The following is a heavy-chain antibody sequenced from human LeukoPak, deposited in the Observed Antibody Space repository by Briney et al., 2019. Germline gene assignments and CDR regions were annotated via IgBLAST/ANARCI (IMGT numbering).Heavy chain of an antibody. CDR3: AKDATCDYVWGTVSFDY. D-gene: IGHD3-16*01. Sequence: GGSLRLSCAASGFTFDDYAMHWVRQAPGKGLEWVSLISGDGGSTYYADSVKGRFTISRDNSKNSLYLQMNSLRTEDTALYYCAKDATCDYVWGTVSFDYWGQGTLVTVSS. CDR2: ISGDGGST. CDR1: GFTFDDYA. V-gene: IGHV3-43*02. J-gene: IGHJ4*02.